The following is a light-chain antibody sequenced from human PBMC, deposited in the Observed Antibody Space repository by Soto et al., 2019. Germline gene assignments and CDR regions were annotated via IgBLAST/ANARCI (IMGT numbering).Light chain of an antibody. V-gene: IGLV2-14*01. CDR1: SSDVGGYNH. J-gene: IGLJ1*01. CDR2: DVS. CDR3: SSYTSSSTQV. Sequence: QSVLTQPASVSGSPGQSITISCTGTSSDVGGYNHVSWYQQHPGKAPKLMIYDVSNRPSGVSNRFSGSKSGNTASLTISGLQAEDEADYYCSSYTSSSTQVFGTGTKLTVL.